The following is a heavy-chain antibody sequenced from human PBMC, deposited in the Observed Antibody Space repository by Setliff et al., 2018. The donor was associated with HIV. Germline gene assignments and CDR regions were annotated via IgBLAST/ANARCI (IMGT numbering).Heavy chain of an antibody. CDR2: INHSGST. V-gene: IGHV4-34*01. J-gene: IGHJ4*02. Sequence: PSETLSLTCAVYGGSFSGYYWSWIRQPPGKGLEWIGEINHSGSTNYNPSLKSPVTIPVDTSKNQFSLKLSSVTAADTAVYYCARGRVVVRNFDYWGQGTLVTVSS. D-gene: IGHD2-15*01. CDR3: ARGRVVVRNFDY. CDR1: GGSFSGYY.